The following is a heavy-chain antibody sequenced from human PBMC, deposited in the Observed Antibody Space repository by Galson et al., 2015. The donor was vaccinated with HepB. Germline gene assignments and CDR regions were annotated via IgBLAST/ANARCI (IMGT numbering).Heavy chain of an antibody. Sequence: SVKVFCKASGGTFSSYAISWVRQAPGQGLEWMGGIIPIFGSANYAQKFQGRVTITADESTSTTYMELRRLRSEDTAVYYCARQYDTSGYYPYWGQGTLVTVSS. CDR2: IIPIFGSA. CDR3: ARQYDTSGYYPY. CDR1: GGTFSSYA. J-gene: IGHJ4*02. V-gene: IGHV1-69*13. D-gene: IGHD3-22*01.